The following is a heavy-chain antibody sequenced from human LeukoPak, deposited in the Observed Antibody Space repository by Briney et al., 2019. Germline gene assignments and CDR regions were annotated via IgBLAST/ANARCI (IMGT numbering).Heavy chain of an antibody. D-gene: IGHD6-6*01. Sequence: PSETLSLTCAVYGGSFRVYYWSWIREPPGKGREWIGEINHSGSTNYNPCLKSRVTISVDTSKNQFSLKLSHVTAADTAVYYCESHMYSSSPRTRPFDPWGKGTLVTVSS. CDR2: INHSGST. V-gene: IGHV4-34*01. CDR3: ESHMYSSSPRTRPFDP. J-gene: IGHJ5*02. CDR1: GGSFRVYY.